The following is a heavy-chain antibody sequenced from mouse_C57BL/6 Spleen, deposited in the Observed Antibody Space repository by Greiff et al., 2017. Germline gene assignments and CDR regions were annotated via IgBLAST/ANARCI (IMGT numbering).Heavy chain of an antibody. CDR3: AGGLPREAWFAV. CDR1: GYTFTSYW. D-gene: IGHD2-2*01. J-gene: IGHJ3*01. V-gene: IGHV1-55*01. Sequence: VQLQQSGAELVKPGASVKMSCKASGYTFTSYWITWVKQRPEQGLEWIGDIYPGVGSTNYHEKFKSKATLTVDTSSSTAYMQLSGLTSEDCAGYYSAGGLPREAWFAVWGKGTLVTVSA. CDR2: IYPGVGST.